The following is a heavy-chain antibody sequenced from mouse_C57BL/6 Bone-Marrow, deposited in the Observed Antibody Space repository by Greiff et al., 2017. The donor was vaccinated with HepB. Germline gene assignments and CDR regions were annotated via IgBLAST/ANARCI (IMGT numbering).Heavy chain of an antibody. Sequence: QVQLKESGPGLVQPSQSLSITCTVSGFSLTSYGVHWVRPSPGKGLEWLGVIWSGGSTDYNAAFISRLSIIKDNSKSQVFFKMNSLQADDTAIYYCARDPPLAFAYWGQGTLVTVSA. CDR3: ARDPPLAFAY. CDR2: IWSGGST. CDR1: GFSLTSYG. V-gene: IGHV2-2*01. D-gene: IGHD6-1*01. J-gene: IGHJ3*01.